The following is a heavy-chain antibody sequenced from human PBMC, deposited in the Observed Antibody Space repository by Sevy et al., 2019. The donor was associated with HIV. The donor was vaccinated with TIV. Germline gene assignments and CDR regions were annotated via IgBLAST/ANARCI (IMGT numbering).Heavy chain of an antibody. CDR2: IKTKTDGGTT. D-gene: IGHD2-2*01. J-gene: IGHJ4*02. CDR3: ATETYCSSTTCPGSFDY. V-gene: IGHV3-15*01. CDR1: EFTFNNAW. Sequence: GGSLRLSCAVSEFTFNNAWISWVRQAPGKGLEWVGRIKTKTDGGTTDYAAPVKGRFTISRDDSKNTLYLQMNSLKIEDTAVHYCATETYCSSTTCPGSFDYWGQGTLVTVSS.